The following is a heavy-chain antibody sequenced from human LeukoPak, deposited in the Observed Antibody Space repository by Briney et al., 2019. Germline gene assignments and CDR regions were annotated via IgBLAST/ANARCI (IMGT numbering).Heavy chain of an antibody. V-gene: IGHV3-21*01. D-gene: IGHD6-19*01. Sequence: GGSLRLSCAASGFRVSGYDLNWIRQAPGKGLEWVSSISSSSSYIYYADSVKGRFTISRDNAKNSLYLQMNSLRAEDTAVYYCARDRRSVAGPYYFDYWGQGTLVTVSS. CDR2: ISSSSSYI. CDR1: GFRVSGYD. J-gene: IGHJ4*02. CDR3: ARDRRSVAGPYYFDY.